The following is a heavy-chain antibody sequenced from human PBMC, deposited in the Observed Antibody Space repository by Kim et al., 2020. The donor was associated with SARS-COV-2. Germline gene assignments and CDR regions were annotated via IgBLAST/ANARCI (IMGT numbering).Heavy chain of an antibody. J-gene: IGHJ4*02. Sequence: GGSLRLSCAPSGFTFSSYGMHWVRQAPGKGLEWVAVISYDGSNKYYADSVKGRFTISRDNSKNTLYLQMNSLRAEDTAVYYCAKEGGSGWYAYFDYWGQGTLVTVSS. CDR3: AKEGGSGWYAYFDY. CDR2: ISYDGSNK. CDR1: GFTFSSYG. D-gene: IGHD6-19*01. V-gene: IGHV3-30*18.